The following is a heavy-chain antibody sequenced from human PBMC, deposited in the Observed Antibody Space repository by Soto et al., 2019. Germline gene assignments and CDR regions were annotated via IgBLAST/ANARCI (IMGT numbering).Heavy chain of an antibody. D-gene: IGHD2-2*02. CDR2: INHSGST. Sequence: SETLSLTCAVYGGSFSGYYWSWIRQPPGKGLEWIGEINHSGSTNYNPSLKSRVTISVDTSKNQFSLKLSSVTAADTAVYYCARGVYPLYWGQGTLVTVSS. CDR3: ARGVYPLY. J-gene: IGHJ4*02. CDR1: GGSFSGYY. V-gene: IGHV4-34*01.